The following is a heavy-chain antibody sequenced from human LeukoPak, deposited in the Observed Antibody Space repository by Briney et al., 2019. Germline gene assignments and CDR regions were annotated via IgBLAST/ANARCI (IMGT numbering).Heavy chain of an antibody. Sequence: SETLSLTCTVSGGSISSGGYYWSWIRQHPGTGLEWIGYIYYSGSTYYNPSLKSRVTISVDTSKNQFSLKLSSVTAADTAVYYCARGLKQLWFHDGFQYYFDYWGQGTLVTVSS. CDR3: ARGLKQLWFHDGFQYYFDY. V-gene: IGHV4-31*03. J-gene: IGHJ4*02. CDR1: GGSISSGGYY. CDR2: IYYSGST. D-gene: IGHD5-18*01.